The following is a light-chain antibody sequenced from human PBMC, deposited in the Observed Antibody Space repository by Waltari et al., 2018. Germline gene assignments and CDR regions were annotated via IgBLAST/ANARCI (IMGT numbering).Light chain of an antibody. CDR2: KAS. CDR3: QHYDSYSAT. J-gene: IGKJ4*02. V-gene: IGKV1-5*03. Sequence: DIQMTQSPSTSSASGGDTVTITCRASQSIPRWLAWYQQKPGKAPKLLIYKASILESGVPSRFSGGGSGTEFTLTISSLQPDDFATYYCQHYDSYSATFGRGTKVEIK. CDR1: QSIPRW.